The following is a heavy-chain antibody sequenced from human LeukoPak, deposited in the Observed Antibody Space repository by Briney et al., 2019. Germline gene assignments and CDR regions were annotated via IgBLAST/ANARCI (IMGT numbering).Heavy chain of an antibody. D-gene: IGHD2-2*01. CDR3: ARGVVVVPAARDRHFDY. J-gene: IGHJ4*02. CDR2: MNPNSGNT. V-gene: IGHV1-8*03. Sequence: ASVKVSCKASGYTFTSYDINWVRQATGQGLEWMGWMNPNSGNTGYAQKFQGRVTITRNTSISTAYMELSSLRSEDTAVYYCARGVVVVPAARDRHFDYWGQGTLVTVSS. CDR1: GYTFTSYD.